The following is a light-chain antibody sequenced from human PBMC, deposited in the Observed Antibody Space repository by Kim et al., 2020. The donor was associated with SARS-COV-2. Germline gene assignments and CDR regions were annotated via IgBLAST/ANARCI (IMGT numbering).Light chain of an antibody. Sequence: PPGERGTLSCRASQSVTSSFLAWYQHKPGQAPRLLIYGASSRATGIPDRFSGSGSGTDFTLTISRLEPEDFAVYYCQQYANSPFTFGQGTRLEIK. CDR2: GAS. CDR3: QQYANSPFT. V-gene: IGKV3-20*01. CDR1: QSVTSSF. J-gene: IGKJ5*01.